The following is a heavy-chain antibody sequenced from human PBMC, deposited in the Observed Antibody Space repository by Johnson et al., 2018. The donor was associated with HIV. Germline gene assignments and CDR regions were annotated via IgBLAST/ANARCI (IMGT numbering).Heavy chain of an antibody. Sequence: QMQLVESGGGVVQPGRSLRLSCAASGFTFSSYAMHWVRQAPGKGLEWVAVISYDGSNKYYADSVKGRFTISRDNSKNKLYLQMNSLRAEDTAVYYCATWKDYGDYSGRAGDAFDIGGQGTMVTVSS. D-gene: IGHD4-17*01. CDR3: ATWKDYGDYSGRAGDAFDI. V-gene: IGHV3-30*04. J-gene: IGHJ3*02. CDR1: GFTFSSYA. CDR2: ISYDGSNK.